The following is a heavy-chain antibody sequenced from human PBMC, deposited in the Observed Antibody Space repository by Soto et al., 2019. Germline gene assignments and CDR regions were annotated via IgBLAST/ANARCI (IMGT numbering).Heavy chain of an antibody. CDR3: ARGTVHFDY. J-gene: IGHJ4*02. D-gene: IGHD1-1*01. V-gene: IGHV3-33*01. CDR1: GFTFSSYG. CDR2: IWYDGSNR. Sequence: QVQLVESGGGVVQPGRSLRLSCAASGFTFSSYGMHWVRQAPGKGLEWVAVIWYDGSNRYYADSVKGRFTISRDNSKNTLYLQMNSLSAEDTAVYYSARGTVHFDYWGQGTLVTVSS.